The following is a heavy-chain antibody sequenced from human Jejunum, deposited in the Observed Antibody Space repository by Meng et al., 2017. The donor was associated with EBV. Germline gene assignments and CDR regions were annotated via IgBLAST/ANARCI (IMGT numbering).Heavy chain of an antibody. Sequence: QLQLQLSGPGLVQPSETLSLTCTVSGGSISSSIYCWGWIRQPPGKGLEWIGSICFSDYTYHNPSLKSRVAISADTSKNQFSLSLTSVTAADTAVYYCAMGPDYAKSGYWGQGTLVTVSS. CDR3: AMGPDYAKSGY. V-gene: IGHV4-39*01. CDR1: GGSISSSIYC. CDR2: ICFSDYT. J-gene: IGHJ4*02. D-gene: IGHD4-17*01.